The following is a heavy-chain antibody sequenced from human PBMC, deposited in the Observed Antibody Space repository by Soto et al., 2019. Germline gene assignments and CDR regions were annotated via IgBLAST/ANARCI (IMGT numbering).Heavy chain of an antibody. CDR3: ARDPSLWTNWFDP. D-gene: IGHD3-3*01. CDR1: GFTFSSYA. V-gene: IGHV3-30-3*01. Sequence: GGSLRLSCAASGFTFSSYAMHWVRQAPGKGLEWVAVISYDGSNKYYADSVKGRFTISRDNSKNTLYLQMNSLRAEDTAVYYYARDPSLWTNWFDPWGQGTLVTVSS. J-gene: IGHJ5*02. CDR2: ISYDGSNK.